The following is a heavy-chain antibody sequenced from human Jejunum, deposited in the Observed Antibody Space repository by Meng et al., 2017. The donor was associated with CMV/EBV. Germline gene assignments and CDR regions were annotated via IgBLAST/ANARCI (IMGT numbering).Heavy chain of an antibody. D-gene: IGHD2-2*01. V-gene: IGHV4-39*07. CDR2: IHYTETT. Sequence: QGQLQGSAPGLGKPPETLSLPCTVSGDSISSGRHFWGWIRQAPGKGLEWIATIHYTETTHYNPSLKSRITISVDTSKNQISLKVNSVTAADTAMYYCAADISTAWFYYWGQGTLVTVSS. CDR1: GDSISSGRHF. J-gene: IGHJ4*02. CDR3: AADISTAWFYY.